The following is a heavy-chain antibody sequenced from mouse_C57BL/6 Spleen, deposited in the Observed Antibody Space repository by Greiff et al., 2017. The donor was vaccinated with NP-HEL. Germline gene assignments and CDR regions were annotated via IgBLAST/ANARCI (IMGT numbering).Heavy chain of an antibody. V-gene: IGHV6-6*01. Sequence: EVKVEESGGGLVQPGGSMKLSCAASGFTFSDAWMDWVRQSPEKGLEWVAEIRNKANNHATYYAESVKGRVTISRDDSKSSVYLQMNSLRAEDTGIYYCTLNNKLGRWFAYWSQGTLVTVSA. CDR3: TLNNKLGRWFAY. J-gene: IGHJ3*01. CDR2: IRNKANNHAT. CDR1: GFTFSDAW. D-gene: IGHD4-1*01.